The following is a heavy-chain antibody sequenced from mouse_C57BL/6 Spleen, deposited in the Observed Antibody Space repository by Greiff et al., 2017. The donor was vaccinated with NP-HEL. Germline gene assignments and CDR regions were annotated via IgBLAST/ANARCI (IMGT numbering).Heavy chain of an antibody. J-gene: IGHJ2*01. CDR2: IYPGDGDT. V-gene: IGHV1-82*01. CDR1: GYAFSSSW. Sequence: VQRVESGPELVKPGASVKISCKASGYAFSSSWMNWVKQRPGKGLEWIGRIYPGDGDTNYNGKFKGKATLTADKSSSTAYMQLSSLTSEDSAVYFCARPPYYGSSYYYFDYWGQGTTLTVSS. D-gene: IGHD1-1*01. CDR3: ARPPYYGSSYYYFDY.